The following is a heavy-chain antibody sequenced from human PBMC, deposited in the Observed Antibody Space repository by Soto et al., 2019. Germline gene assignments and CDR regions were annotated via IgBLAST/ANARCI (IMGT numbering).Heavy chain of an antibody. CDR3: ARDRPNEYSSSYAFDI. D-gene: IGHD6-6*01. CDR2: IIPIFGTA. J-gene: IGHJ3*02. Sequence: GASVKVSCKASGGTFSSYAISWVRQAPGQGLEWMGGIIPIFGTANYAQKFQGRVTITADESTSTAYMELSSLRSEDTAVYYCARDRPNEYSSSYAFDIWGQGTMVTVSS. V-gene: IGHV1-69*13. CDR1: GGTFSSYA.